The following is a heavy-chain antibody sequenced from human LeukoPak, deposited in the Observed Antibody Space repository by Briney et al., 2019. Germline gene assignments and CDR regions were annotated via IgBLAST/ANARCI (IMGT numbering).Heavy chain of an antibody. V-gene: IGHV5-51*01. Sequence: GESLKISCKGSGYSFTSYWIGWVRQMPGKGLEWRGIIYPGDSDTRYSPSFQGQVTISADKSIITAYLQWSSLKASDTAMYSCARQGGINCSSTSCSYNYYFDNWGQGTLVTVSS. J-gene: IGHJ4*02. CDR3: ARQGGINCSSTSCSYNYYFDN. CDR1: GYSFTSYW. CDR2: IYPGDSDT. D-gene: IGHD2-2*01.